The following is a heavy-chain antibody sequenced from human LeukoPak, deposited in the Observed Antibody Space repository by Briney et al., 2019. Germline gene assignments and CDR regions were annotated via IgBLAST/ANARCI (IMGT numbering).Heavy chain of an antibody. V-gene: IGHV3-23*01. CDR3: VRKVYYYMDV. J-gene: IGHJ6*03. Sequence: GESLRLSCAASGVTLSRYAVNWVRQAPGRGLEWVSYISPSGDSTVYAESVEGQFTISRDNSKNMLYLQMDSLRAEDTAIYYCVRKVYYYMDVWGQGTTVTVSS. CDR1: GVTLSRYA. CDR2: ISPSGDST.